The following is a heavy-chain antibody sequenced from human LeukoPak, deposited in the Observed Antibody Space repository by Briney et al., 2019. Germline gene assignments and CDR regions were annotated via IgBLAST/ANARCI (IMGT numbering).Heavy chain of an antibody. Sequence: GGSLRLSCTASGFTFGDYAMSWFRQAPGKGLEWVGFIRSKAYGGTTEYAASVKGRFTISRDDSKSIAYLQMNSLKTEDTAVYYCTRDRVAISLGFDPWGQGTLVTVSS. J-gene: IGHJ5*02. CDR1: GFTFGDYA. CDR3: TRDRVAISLGFDP. V-gene: IGHV3-49*03. CDR2: IRSKAYGGTT. D-gene: IGHD3-3*01.